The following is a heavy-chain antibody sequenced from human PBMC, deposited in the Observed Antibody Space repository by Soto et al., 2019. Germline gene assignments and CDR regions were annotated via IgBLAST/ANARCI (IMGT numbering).Heavy chain of an antibody. Sequence: QVQLVESGGGVVQPGRSLRLSCAASGFTFSSYAMHWVRQAPGKGLEWVAVISFDGSNKYYADSVKGRFTISRDNSKNPLYLQMNSLRAEDTAVYYCARAYSSSWYPAESFQHWGQGTLVTVSS. CDR2: ISFDGSNK. J-gene: IGHJ1*01. CDR1: GFTFSSYA. V-gene: IGHV3-30-3*01. D-gene: IGHD6-13*01. CDR3: ARAYSSSWYPAESFQH.